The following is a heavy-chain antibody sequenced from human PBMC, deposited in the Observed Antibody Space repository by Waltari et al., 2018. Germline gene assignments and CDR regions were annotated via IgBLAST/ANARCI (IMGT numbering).Heavy chain of an antibody. J-gene: IGHJ4*02. V-gene: IGHV3-7*01. D-gene: IGHD1-20*01. CDR3: ARDPHDNWNDLDY. Sequence: EVQLVESGGGLVQPGGSLRLSCAASGFMFSNNWMSWVRQAPGKGLEGVANIKQDGGEVYYVDSGKGRFTISRDNAKNSLYLQMNSLRAEDTAVYYCARDPHDNWNDLDYWGQGTLVTVSS. CDR2: IKQDGGEV. CDR1: GFMFSNNW.